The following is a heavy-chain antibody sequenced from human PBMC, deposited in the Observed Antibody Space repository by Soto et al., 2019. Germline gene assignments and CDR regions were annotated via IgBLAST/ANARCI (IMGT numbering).Heavy chain of an antibody. CDR3: ARSGYLTPLNWFDP. V-gene: IGHV4-30-2*01. Sequence: QLQLQESGSGLVKPSQTLSLTCAVSGGSISSGGYSWSWIRQPPGKGLEWIGYIYHSGSTYYNPSLKSRVTISVDRSKNQFSLKLSSVTAADTAVYYCARSGYLTPLNWFDPWGQGTLVTVSS. CDR1: GGSISSGGYS. D-gene: IGHD3-22*01. J-gene: IGHJ5*02. CDR2: IYHSGST.